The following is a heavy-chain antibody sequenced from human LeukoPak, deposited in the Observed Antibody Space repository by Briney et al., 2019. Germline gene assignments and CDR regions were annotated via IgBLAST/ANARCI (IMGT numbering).Heavy chain of an antibody. V-gene: IGHV5-51*01. Sequence: GESLKISCKGSGYTFTNYWIGWVRQMPGKGLEWMGIIWPSDSDTRYSPSFQGQVTISADKSISTAYLQWSSLKASDTAIYFSARRISGYYIDYWGQGTLVSVSS. J-gene: IGHJ4*02. CDR3: ARRISGYYIDY. CDR2: IWPSDSDT. CDR1: GYTFTNYW. D-gene: IGHD1-26*01.